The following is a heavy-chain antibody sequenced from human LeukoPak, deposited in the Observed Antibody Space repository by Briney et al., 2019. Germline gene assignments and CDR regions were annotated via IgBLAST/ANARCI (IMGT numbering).Heavy chain of an antibody. CDR2: MNPNSGNT. CDR1: GYTFTTYD. J-gene: IGHJ5*02. Sequence: ASVEVSCKASGYTFTTYDINWVRQATGQGLEWMGWMNPNSGNTGYAQKFQGRVTMTRNTSISTAYMELSSLRSEDTAVYYCARGRGSGHKENWFDPWGQGTLVTVSS. CDR3: ARGRGSGHKENWFDP. D-gene: IGHD6-19*01. V-gene: IGHV1-8*01.